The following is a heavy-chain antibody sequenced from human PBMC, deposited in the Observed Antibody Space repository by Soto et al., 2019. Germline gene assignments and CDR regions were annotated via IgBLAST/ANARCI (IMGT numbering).Heavy chain of an antibody. Sequence: QVQLVQSGAEVKKPGASVKVSCKASGYTFTSYGISWVRQAPGQGLEWMGWISAYNGNTNYAQKLQGRVTMTTDTSTGTAYVELRSLRSDDTAVYYCARDLGNTAMAPHYYYSYGMDVWGQGTTVTVSS. J-gene: IGHJ6*02. D-gene: IGHD5-18*01. CDR1: GYTFTSYG. CDR3: ARDLGNTAMAPHYYYSYGMDV. V-gene: IGHV1-18*01. CDR2: ISAYNGNT.